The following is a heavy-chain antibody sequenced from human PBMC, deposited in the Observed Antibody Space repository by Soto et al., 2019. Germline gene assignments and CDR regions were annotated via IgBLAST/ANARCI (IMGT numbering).Heavy chain of an antibody. V-gene: IGHV3-48*03. CDR3: AREREDSFDI. CDR2: TTSSGSST. Sequence: EVQLVESGGGLVQPGGSLRLSCTASGFTFSSYEMNWVRQAPGKGLEWVSYTTSSGSSTYYADSVKGRFTISRDNAKNSLYLQMNSLRAEDTALYYCAREREDSFDIWGQGTMVTVSS. J-gene: IGHJ3*02. CDR1: GFTFSSYE. D-gene: IGHD1-26*01.